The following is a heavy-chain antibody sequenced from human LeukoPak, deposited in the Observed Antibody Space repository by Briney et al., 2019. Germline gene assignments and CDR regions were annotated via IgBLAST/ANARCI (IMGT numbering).Heavy chain of an antibody. J-gene: IGHJ4*02. Sequence: PGGSLRLSCAASGFTFSSYAMSWVRQVPGKGLEWVSAISGSGGSTYYADSVKGRFTISRDNSKNTLYLQMNSLRAEDTAVYYCAKGPRIVVVITFDYWGQGTLVTVSS. CDR2: ISGSGGST. D-gene: IGHD3-22*01. CDR3: AKGPRIVVVITFDY. V-gene: IGHV3-23*01. CDR1: GFTFSSYA.